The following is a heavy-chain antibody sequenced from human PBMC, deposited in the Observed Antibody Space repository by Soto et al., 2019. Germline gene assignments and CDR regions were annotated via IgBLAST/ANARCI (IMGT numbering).Heavy chain of an antibody. Sequence: GGSLRLSCAASGFTFDDYAMHWVRQAPGKGLEWVSGISWNSGSIGYADSVKGRFTISRDNAKNSLYLQMNSLRAEDTALYYCAKDTLPTRRGDSYYYFDYWGQGTLVTVSS. D-gene: IGHD1-26*01. CDR2: ISWNSGSI. J-gene: IGHJ4*02. CDR1: GFTFDDYA. CDR3: AKDTLPTRRGDSYYYFDY. V-gene: IGHV3-9*01.